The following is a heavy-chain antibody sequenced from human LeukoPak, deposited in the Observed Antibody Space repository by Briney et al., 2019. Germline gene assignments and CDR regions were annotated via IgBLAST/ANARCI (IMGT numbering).Heavy chain of an antibody. CDR2: INHSGST. CDR3: ARDRTLLRPAGGTLYYFDY. D-gene: IGHD3-3*01. Sequence: SGTLSLTCAVYGGSFSGYYWSWIRQPPGKGLEWIGEINHSGSTNYNPSLKSRVTISVDTSKNQFSLKLSSVTAADTAVYYCARDRTLLRPAGGTLYYFDYWGQGTLVTVSS. J-gene: IGHJ4*02. CDR1: GGSFSGYY. V-gene: IGHV4-34*01.